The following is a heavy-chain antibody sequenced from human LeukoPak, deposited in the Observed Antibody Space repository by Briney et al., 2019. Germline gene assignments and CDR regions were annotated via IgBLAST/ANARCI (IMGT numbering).Heavy chain of an antibody. J-gene: IGHJ4*02. CDR2: ISSSSSTI. V-gene: IGHV3-48*01. Sequence: GGSLRLSCAASGFTFSSYSMNWVRQAPGKGLEWVSYISSSSSTIYYADSVKGRFTISRDNAKNSLYLQMNSLRAEDTAVYYCARGRSGYYYDSSADGDYWGQGTLVTVSS. CDR1: GFTFSSYS. CDR3: ARGRSGYYYDSSADGDY. D-gene: IGHD3-22*01.